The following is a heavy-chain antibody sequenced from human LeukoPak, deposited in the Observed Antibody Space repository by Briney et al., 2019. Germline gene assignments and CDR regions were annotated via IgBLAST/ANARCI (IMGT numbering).Heavy chain of an antibody. V-gene: IGHV3-9*03. CDR2: ISWNSGSI. J-gene: IGHJ4*02. CDR3: AKDTGYDSYGGYFDY. D-gene: IGHD5-12*01. Sequence: GGSLRLSCAASGFTFSRNGMTWVRQAPGKGLEWVSGISWNSGSIGYADSVEGRFTISRDNAKNSLYLQMNSLRAEDMALYYCAKDTGYDSYGGYFDYWGQGTLVTVSS. CDR1: GFTFSRNG.